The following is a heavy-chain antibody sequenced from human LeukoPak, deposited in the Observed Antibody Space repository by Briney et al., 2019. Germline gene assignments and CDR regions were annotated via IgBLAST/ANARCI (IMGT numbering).Heavy chain of an antibody. Sequence: PGRSQRFSCAASGFTFSNFAMYWVRQAPGKGLEWVTLILSDGSNEQYADSVRGRFTISRDNSKNTLYLQMNSLRTEDTAVYYCARASPGMDVWGQGITVTVSS. J-gene: IGHJ6*02. V-gene: IGHV3-30-3*01. CDR1: GFTFSNFA. CDR3: ARASPGMDV. CDR2: ILSDGSNE.